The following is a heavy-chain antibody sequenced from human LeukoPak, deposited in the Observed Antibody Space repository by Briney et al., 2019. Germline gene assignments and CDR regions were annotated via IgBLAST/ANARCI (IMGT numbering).Heavy chain of an antibody. V-gene: IGHV4-30-4*01. Sequence: PSETLSLTCTVSGGSMNSGDYYWGWIRQSPGKGLEWIGHIYHSGSTFYNPSLKSRLTVSVDTSKNQFSLRLNSVTAADTAVYYCARLMEETIFGEEIVLFDYWGQGTLVTVFS. D-gene: IGHD3-16*02. J-gene: IGHJ4*02. CDR2: IYHSGST. CDR1: GGSMNSGDYY. CDR3: ARLMEETIFGEEIVLFDY.